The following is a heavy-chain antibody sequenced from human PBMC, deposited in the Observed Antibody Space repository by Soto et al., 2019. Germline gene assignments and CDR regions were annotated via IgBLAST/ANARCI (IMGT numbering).Heavy chain of an antibody. CDR3: ARERRVTTPLDAFAI. CDR2: IKQDGSEK. V-gene: IGHV3-7*03. Sequence: HPGGSLRLSCAASGFTFSSYWMSWVRQAPGKGLEWVANIKQDGSEKYYVDSVKGRFTISRDNAKNSLYLQMNSLRAEDTAVHYCARERRVTTPLDAFAIWGQGTMVTVSS. CDR1: GFTFSSYW. J-gene: IGHJ3*02. D-gene: IGHD4-4*01.